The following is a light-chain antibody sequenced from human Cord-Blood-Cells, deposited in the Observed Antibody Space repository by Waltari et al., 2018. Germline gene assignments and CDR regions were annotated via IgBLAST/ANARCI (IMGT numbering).Light chain of an antibody. J-gene: IGKJ4*01. CDR1: QGISSY. Sequence: IQLTQSPSSLSASVGDRVTITCRASQGISSYLAWYQQKPGKAPKLLIYAASTLQSGVPSRFSGSGSGTEFTLTISSLQPEDFATYYCQQLNSYLPLTFGGGTKVEIK. V-gene: IGKV1-9*01. CDR2: AAS. CDR3: QQLNSYLPLT.